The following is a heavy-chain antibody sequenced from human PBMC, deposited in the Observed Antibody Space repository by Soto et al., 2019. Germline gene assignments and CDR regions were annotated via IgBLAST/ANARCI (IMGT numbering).Heavy chain of an antibody. V-gene: IGHV1-69*01. CDR1: EGTFSSYA. Sequence: QVQLVQSGAEVKKPGSSVKVSCKASEGTFSSYAISWVRQAPGQGLEWMGGIIPIFGTANYAQKFQGRVTITADESTSTAYMELSSLRSEDTAVYYCASRAATKNYFYYGMDVWGQGTTVTVSS. D-gene: IGHD1-7*01. CDR2: IIPIFGTA. CDR3: ASRAATKNYFYYGMDV. J-gene: IGHJ6*02.